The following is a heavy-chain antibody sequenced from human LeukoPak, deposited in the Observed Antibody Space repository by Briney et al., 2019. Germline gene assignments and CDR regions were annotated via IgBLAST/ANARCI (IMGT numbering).Heavy chain of an antibody. CDR3: ARGKNCSSTSCSGSYMDV. V-gene: IGHV1-8*03. D-gene: IGHD2-2*01. J-gene: IGHJ6*03. CDR2: MNPNSGNT. CDR1: GYTFTSYD. Sequence: ASVKVSCKASGYTFTSYDINWVRQATGQGLEWMGWMNPNSGNTGYAQKFQGRVTITRNTSISTAYMELSSLRSEDTAVYYCARGKNCSSTSCSGSYMDVWGKGTTVTVSS.